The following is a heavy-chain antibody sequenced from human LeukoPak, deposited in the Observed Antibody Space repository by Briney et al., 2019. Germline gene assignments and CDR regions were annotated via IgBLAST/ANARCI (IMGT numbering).Heavy chain of an antibody. Sequence: GGSLRLSCADSGGTFSSNAMSWVRQAPGKGLEWVSVISVSGSRAYYADFVKGRFTVSRDNSKNTVLLQMNSLRVEDTAVYYCTKDHDGMHAWGQGTTVTVSS. CDR2: ISVSGSRA. J-gene: IGHJ6*02. V-gene: IGHV3-23*01. CDR3: TKDHDGMHA. CDR1: GGTFSSNA.